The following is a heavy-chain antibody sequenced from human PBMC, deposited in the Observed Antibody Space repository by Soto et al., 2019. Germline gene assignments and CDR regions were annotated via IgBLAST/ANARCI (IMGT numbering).Heavy chain of an antibody. Sequence: ASVKVSCKASGYTFTSYGISWVRQAPGQGLEWMGWISAYNGNTNYAQNLQGRVTMTTDTSTNTAYMELRSLTSDDTAVYYCTRAGASDWNYVSTSSWGQGTLVTVSS. V-gene: IGHV1-18*04. D-gene: IGHD1-7*01. CDR1: GYTFTSYG. CDR3: TRAGASDWNYVSTSS. J-gene: IGHJ4*02. CDR2: ISAYNGNT.